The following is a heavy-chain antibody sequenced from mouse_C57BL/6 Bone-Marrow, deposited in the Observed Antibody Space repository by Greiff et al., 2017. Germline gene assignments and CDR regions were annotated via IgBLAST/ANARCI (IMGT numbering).Heavy chain of an antibody. CDR3: ARWEGSSQGYFDV. CDR2: INPSTGGT. J-gene: IGHJ1*03. V-gene: IGHV1-42*01. D-gene: IGHD1-1*01. CDR1: GYSFTGYY. Sequence: EVQLQQSGPELVKPGASVKISCKASGYSFTGYYMNWVKQSPEKSLEWIGEINPSTGGTTSNQKFKAKATLTVDQSSSTAYMQLKSLTSEDSAVYYCARWEGSSQGYFDVWGTGTTVTVSS.